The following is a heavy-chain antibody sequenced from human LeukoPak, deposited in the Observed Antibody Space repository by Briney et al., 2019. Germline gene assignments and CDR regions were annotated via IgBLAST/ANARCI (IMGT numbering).Heavy chain of an antibody. D-gene: IGHD1-26*01. J-gene: IGHJ3*02. CDR1: GFTFISSA. CDR3: AASGGSYSGWGFDI. CDR2: IVVGSGNT. Sequence: ASVKVSCKASGFTFISSAMQWVRQARGQRLEWIGWIVVGSGNTNYAQKFQERVTITRDVSTSTAYMELSSLRSEDTAVYYCAASGGSYSGWGFDIWGQGTVVTVSS. V-gene: IGHV1-58*02.